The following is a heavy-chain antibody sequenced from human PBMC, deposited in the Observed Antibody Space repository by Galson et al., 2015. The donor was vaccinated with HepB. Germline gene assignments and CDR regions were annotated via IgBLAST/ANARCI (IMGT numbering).Heavy chain of an antibody. D-gene: IGHD3-22*01. V-gene: IGHV4-39*01. Sequence: SETLSLTCTVSGGSISSSSYYWGWIRQPPGKGLEWIGSIYYSGSTYYNPSLKSRVTISVDTSKNQFSLKLSSVTAADTAVYYCARQYYYDSSGYYYAFDIWGQGTMVTVSS. CDR3: ARQYYYDSSGYYYAFDI. CDR1: GGSISSSSYY. J-gene: IGHJ3*02. CDR2: IYYSGST.